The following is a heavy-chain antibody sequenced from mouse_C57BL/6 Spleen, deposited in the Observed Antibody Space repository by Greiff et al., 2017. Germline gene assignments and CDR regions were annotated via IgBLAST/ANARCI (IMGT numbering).Heavy chain of an antibody. CDR3: TTTYSNYENAMDY. D-gene: IGHD2-5*01. J-gene: IGHJ4*01. CDR1: GFNIKDDY. V-gene: IGHV14-4*01. Sequence: EVQLQQSGAELVRPGASVKLSCTASGFNIKDDYMHWVKQRPEQGLEWIGWIDPENGDTEYASKFQGKATITADTSSNTAYLQLSSLTSEDTAVYYCTTTYSNYENAMDYWGQGTSVTVSS. CDR2: IDPENGDT.